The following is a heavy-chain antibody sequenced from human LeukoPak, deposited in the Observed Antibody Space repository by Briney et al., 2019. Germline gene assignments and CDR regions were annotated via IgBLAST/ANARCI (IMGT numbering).Heavy chain of an antibody. Sequence: GGSLRLSCAASGFTFSSYAMHWVRQAPGKGLEWVAVISYDGSNKYYADSVKGRFTISRDNSKNTLYLQMNSLRAEGTAVCYCARDGEQQLVLRRYYYYMDVWGKGTTVTVSS. CDR2: ISYDGSNK. V-gene: IGHV3-30*04. CDR1: GFTFSSYA. D-gene: IGHD6-13*01. CDR3: ARDGEQQLVLRRYYYYMDV. J-gene: IGHJ6*03.